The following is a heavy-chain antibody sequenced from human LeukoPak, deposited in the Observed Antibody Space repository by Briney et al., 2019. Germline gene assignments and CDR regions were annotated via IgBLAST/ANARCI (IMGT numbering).Heavy chain of an antibody. CDR1: GYRFTNYW. D-gene: IGHD6-19*01. CDR3: ARTGYSSGWYGGFDI. V-gene: IGHV5-51*01. Sequence: GESLKISCKGSGYRFTNYWNGWVRQMPGKGLEWMGIIYPGDSDTRYSPSFQGQVTISADKSITTAYLQWSSLKASDTAMYYCARTGYSSGWYGGFDIWGQGTLVSVSS. J-gene: IGHJ3*02. CDR2: IYPGDSDT.